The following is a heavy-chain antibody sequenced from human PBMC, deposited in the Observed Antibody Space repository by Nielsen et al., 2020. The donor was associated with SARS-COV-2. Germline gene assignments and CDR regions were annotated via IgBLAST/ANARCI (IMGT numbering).Heavy chain of an antibody. Sequence: WIRQPPGKGLEWVSFIRSKTYGETTEYAASVKGRFTISRDDSKNTLYLQMNSLKTEDTAVYYCTTPLYYDYVWGSYRYPVWGQGTLVTVSS. D-gene: IGHD3-16*02. CDR2: IRSKTYGETT. CDR3: TTPLYYDYVWGSYRYPV. J-gene: IGHJ4*02. V-gene: IGHV3-49*02.